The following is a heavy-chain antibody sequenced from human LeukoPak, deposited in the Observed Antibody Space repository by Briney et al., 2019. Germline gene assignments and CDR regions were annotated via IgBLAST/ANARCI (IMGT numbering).Heavy chain of an antibody. J-gene: IGHJ4*02. CDR1: GFTFSSYA. CDR2: ISTNGGST. D-gene: IGHD5-18*01. Sequence: GGSLRLSCAASGFTFSSYAMHWVRQAPGKGLEYVSGISTNGGSTYYAGSVKGRFTISRDNSKNTLFLQMGSLRAEDMAVYYCARGGGRNTAMVWAFDYWGQGTLVTVSS. V-gene: IGHV3-64*02. CDR3: ARGGGRNTAMVWAFDY.